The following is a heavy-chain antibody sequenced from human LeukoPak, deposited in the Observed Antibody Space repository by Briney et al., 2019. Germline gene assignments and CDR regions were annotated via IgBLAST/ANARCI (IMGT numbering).Heavy chain of an antibody. CDR2: IYSGGST. J-gene: IGHJ3*02. CDR1: GFTFSNYG. V-gene: IGHV3-66*01. Sequence: GGSLRLSCAASGFTFSNYGMDWVRQAPGKGLEWVSVIYSGGSTYYADYVKGRFTISSDNSKNTLYFQMNRLRAEDTAVYYCARDAEGIDAFDIWGQGTMVTVSS. CDR3: ARDAEGIDAFDI.